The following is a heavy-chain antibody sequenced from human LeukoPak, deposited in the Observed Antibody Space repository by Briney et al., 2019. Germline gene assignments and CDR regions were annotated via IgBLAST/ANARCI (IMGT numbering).Heavy chain of an antibody. CDR2: IIPIFGTA. D-gene: IGHD3-3*01. CDR3: ARGIDFWSGYLYDY. V-gene: IGHV1-69*13. Sequence: ASVKVSCKASGGTFSSYAISWVRQAPGQGLEWMGGIIPIFGTANYAQKFQGRVTITADESTGTAYMELSSLRSEDTAVYYCARGIDFWSGYLYDYWGQGTLVTVSS. CDR1: GGTFSSYA. J-gene: IGHJ4*02.